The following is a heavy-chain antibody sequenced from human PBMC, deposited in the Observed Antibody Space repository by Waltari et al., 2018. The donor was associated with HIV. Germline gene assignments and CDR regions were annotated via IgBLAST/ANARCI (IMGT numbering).Heavy chain of an antibody. V-gene: IGHV5-51*03. CDR2: IYPADSDT. CDR1: GYSFTSYW. D-gene: IGHD1-26*01. CDR3: ARRLVGADAFEI. Sequence: EVQLVQSGAAVKKPGQSLKISCKGSGYSFTSYWIGWVRQAPGTGLEWMGDIYPADSDTTYNPSFRGQVTISVDTSISTAYVQWRSLKASDTAVYFCARRLVGADAFEIWGQGTEVIVSS. J-gene: IGHJ3*02.